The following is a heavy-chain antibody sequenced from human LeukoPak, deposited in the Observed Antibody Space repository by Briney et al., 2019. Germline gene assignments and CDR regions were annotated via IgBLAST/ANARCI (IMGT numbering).Heavy chain of an antibody. J-gene: IGHJ4*02. V-gene: IGHV1-2*02. CDR1: GYTYTGYY. Sequence: ASVNVSCKASGYTYTGYYMHWVRQAPGQGLEWMGWINPNSGGTNYAQKFQGRVTMTRDTSISTAYMELSRLRSGDTAVYYCARPVVDCSGGSCSSHFDYWGQGTLVTVSS. CDR2: INPNSGGT. CDR3: ARPVVDCSGGSCSSHFDY. D-gene: IGHD2-15*01.